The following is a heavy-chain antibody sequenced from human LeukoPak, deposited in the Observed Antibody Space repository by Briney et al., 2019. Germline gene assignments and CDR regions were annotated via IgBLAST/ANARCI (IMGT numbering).Heavy chain of an antibody. CDR3: ARDFGALTGYIDY. D-gene: IGHD3-16*02. V-gene: IGHV3-74*01. J-gene: IGHJ4*02. Sequence: PGGSLRLSCAASGFTFSSYWMHWVRQAPGKGLVWFSRINSDGSSTSYADSVKGRFTISRDNAKNTLYLQMNSLRAEDTAVYYCARDFGALTGYIDYWGQGTLVTVSS. CDR1: GFTFSSYW. CDR2: INSDGSST.